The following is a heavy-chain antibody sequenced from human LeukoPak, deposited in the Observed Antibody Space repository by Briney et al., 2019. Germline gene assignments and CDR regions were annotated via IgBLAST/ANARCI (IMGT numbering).Heavy chain of an antibody. V-gene: IGHV4-59*01. Sequence: SETLPLTCTVSGGSISSYYWSWIRQPPGKGLEWIGYIYYSGSTNYNPSLKSRVTISVDTSKNQFSLKLSSVTAADTAVYYCARRHVAYDSSGIFVYWGQGTLVTVSS. D-gene: IGHD3-22*01. CDR2: IYYSGST. CDR3: ARRHVAYDSSGIFVY. J-gene: IGHJ4*02. CDR1: GGSISSYY.